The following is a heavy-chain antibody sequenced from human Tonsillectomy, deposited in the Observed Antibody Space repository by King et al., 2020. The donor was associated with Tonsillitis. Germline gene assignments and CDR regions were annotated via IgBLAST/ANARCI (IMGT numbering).Heavy chain of an antibody. D-gene: IGHD2-2*01. Sequence: QLQESGPGLVKPSETLSLTCTVSGGSISSSSYYWGWIRQPPGKGLEWIGSIYYSGSTYYNPSLKSRVTISVDTSKNQFSLKLSSVTAADTAVYYCARGRGVVVVPAARNGFDYWGQGTLVTVSS. CDR2: IYYSGST. J-gene: IGHJ4*02. V-gene: IGHV4-39*01. CDR1: GGSISSSSYY. CDR3: ARGRGVVVVPAARNGFDY.